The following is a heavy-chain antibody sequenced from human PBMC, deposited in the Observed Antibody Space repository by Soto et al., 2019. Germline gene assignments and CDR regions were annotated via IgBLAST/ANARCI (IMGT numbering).Heavy chain of an antibody. CDR3: AXDLAAGDH. J-gene: IGHJ4*02. CDR2: INPTSGRT. CDR1: GYTFTNYY. D-gene: IGHD6-13*01. Sequence: QVQLVQSGAEVKKPGASVKVSCKASGYTFTNYYIHWVRQAPGQGLEWMGIINPTSGRTXYXQKXXXXXXXXXXXXXXXXXXXXXXXXSEDTAVXYCAXDLAAGDHWGQGTLVTVSS. V-gene: IGHV1-46*01.